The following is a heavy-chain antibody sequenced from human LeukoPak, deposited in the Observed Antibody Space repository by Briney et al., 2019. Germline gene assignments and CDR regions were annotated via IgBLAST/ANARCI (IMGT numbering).Heavy chain of an antibody. D-gene: IGHD2-2*01. Sequence: KPSETLSLTSAVYGVSFSGYYWSWIRQPPGKGLKWNGKINHSGSTNYSPSLKSRVTMSVDTSKNQFSLKLSSVTAADTAMYYCARVGLQIVVVPAATTQTTYYYYMDVWDTGTTVTVSS. CDR2: INHSGST. CDR3: ARVGLQIVVVPAATTQTTYYYYMDV. V-gene: IGHV4-34*01. CDR1: GVSFSGYY. J-gene: IGHJ6*03.